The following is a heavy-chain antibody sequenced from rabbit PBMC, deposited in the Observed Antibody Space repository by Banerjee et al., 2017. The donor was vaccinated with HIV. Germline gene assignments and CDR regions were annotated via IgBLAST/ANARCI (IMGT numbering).Heavy chain of an antibody. CDR1: GFSFTYKYV. CDR2: IHAGSSGRI. J-gene: IGHJ2*01. CDR3: ARQTTSSSGYAFDP. Sequence: QEQLEESGGDLVKPEGSLTLTCTASGFSFTYKYVMCWVRQAPGKGLEWIACIHAGSSGRIVYTTWAKGRFTISKTSSTTVTLQMTSVTAADTATYFCARQTTSSSGYAFDPWGPGTL. V-gene: IGHV1S45*01. D-gene: IGHD1-1*01.